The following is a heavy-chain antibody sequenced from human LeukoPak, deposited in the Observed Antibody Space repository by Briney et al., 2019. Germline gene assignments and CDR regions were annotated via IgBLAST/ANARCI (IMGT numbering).Heavy chain of an antibody. Sequence: ASVKVSCKASGYTFSDYAMQWVRQAPGQRLEWMGWINAGNGKTKYSQKFQGRVTITRDTSATTAYMELSSLRSEDTAVYYCAKSTGNPGGGYYFDSWGQGTLVTVSS. CDR2: INAGNGKT. V-gene: IGHV1-3*01. CDR1: GYTFSDYA. D-gene: IGHD3-16*01. J-gene: IGHJ4*02. CDR3: AKSTGNPGGGYYFDS.